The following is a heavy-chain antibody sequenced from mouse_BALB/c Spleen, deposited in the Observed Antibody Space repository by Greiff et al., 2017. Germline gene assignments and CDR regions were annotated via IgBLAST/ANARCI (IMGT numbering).Heavy chain of an antibody. V-gene: IGHV7-3*02. CDR3: ARDGYRYFDV. Sequence: EVQVVESGGGLVQPGGSLRLSCATSGFTFTDYYMSWVRQPPGKALEWLGFIRNKANGYTTEYSASVKGRFTISRDNSQSILYLQMNTLRAEDSATYYCARDGYRYFDVWGAGTTVTVSS. CDR2: IRNKANGYTT. CDR1: GFTFTDYY. J-gene: IGHJ1*01.